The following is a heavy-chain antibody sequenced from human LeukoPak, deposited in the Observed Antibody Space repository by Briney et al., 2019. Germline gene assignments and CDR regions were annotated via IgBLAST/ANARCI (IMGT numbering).Heavy chain of an antibody. D-gene: IGHD4/OR15-4a*01. CDR2: IKQDGSEK. J-gene: IGHJ6*02. Sequence: GGSLRLSCAASGFTFSSYWMSWVRQAPGKGLEWVANIKQDGSEKYYVDSVKGRFTISRDNAKNSLYLQMNSLRAEDTAVYYCAREAYGGYYYYGMDLWGQGTTVTVSS. CDR3: AREAYGGYYYYGMDL. V-gene: IGHV3-7*01. CDR1: GFTFSSYW.